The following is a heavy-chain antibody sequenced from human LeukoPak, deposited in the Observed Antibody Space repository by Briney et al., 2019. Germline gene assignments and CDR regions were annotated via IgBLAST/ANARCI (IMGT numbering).Heavy chain of an antibody. J-gene: IGHJ4*02. CDR3: ARDRGGSGVHYFDY. V-gene: IGHV1-2*02. D-gene: IGHD3-10*01. CDR1: GYTFTGYY. CDR2: INPNSGGT. Sequence: ASVKVSCKXSGYTFTGYYMHWVRQAPGQGLERMGWINPNSGGTNYAQKFQGRVTMTRDTSISTAYMELSRLRSDDTAVYYCARDRGGSGVHYFDYWGQGTLVTVSS.